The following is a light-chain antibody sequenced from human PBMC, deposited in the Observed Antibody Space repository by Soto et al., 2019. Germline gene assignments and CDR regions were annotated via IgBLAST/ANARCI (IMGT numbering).Light chain of an antibody. CDR3: SSYAGNYIYV. CDR2: AVS. J-gene: IGLJ1*01. Sequence: QSALTQPRSVSGSPGQSVTISCTGTSSDVGGYNYVSWYQQHPGKAPKLIIFAVSKRPSGVPDRFSGSKSGNTASLTIAGLQAEDEADYYCSSYAGNYIYVFATGTKVTVL. CDR1: SSDVGGYNY. V-gene: IGLV2-11*01.